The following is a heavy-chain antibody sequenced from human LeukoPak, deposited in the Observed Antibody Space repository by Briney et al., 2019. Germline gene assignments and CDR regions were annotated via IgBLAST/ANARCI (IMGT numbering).Heavy chain of an antibody. J-gene: IGHJ4*02. CDR1: GFIFSSYS. V-gene: IGHV3-48*02. CDR3: ARTVGGSLDY. D-gene: IGHD2-15*01. Sequence: GGSLRLSCAASGFIFSSYSMSWVRQAPGGGRQWLSYISSGSNDRYYADSVKGRFAISRDNAKNSLYLQMNSLRDEDTAMYYCARTVGGSLDYWGQGTQVTVSS. CDR2: ISSGSNDR.